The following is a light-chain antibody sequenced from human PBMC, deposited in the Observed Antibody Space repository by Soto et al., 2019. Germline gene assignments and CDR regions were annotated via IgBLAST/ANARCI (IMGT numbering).Light chain of an antibody. Sequence: DIQMTQSPSTLSASVGDRVTITCRASQSISSWLAWYQQKPGKAPKLLIYKASSLESGVPSRFSGSGSGTEFTLTLSSLQPDDFATYYCQQYNSYSTSTVGQGTKVEIK. J-gene: IGKJ1*01. CDR1: QSISSW. CDR2: KAS. CDR3: QQYNSYSTST. V-gene: IGKV1-5*03.